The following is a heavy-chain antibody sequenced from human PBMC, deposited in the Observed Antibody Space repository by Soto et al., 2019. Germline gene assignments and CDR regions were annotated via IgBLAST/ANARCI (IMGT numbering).Heavy chain of an antibody. D-gene: IGHD3-22*01. J-gene: IGHJ6*02. CDR3: AGEVVVFGVIIPTPMDV. CDR1: GFTFSGYE. CDR2: ISGSGSTI. V-gene: IGHV3-48*03. Sequence: PGGSLRLSCAASGFTFSGYEMNWVRQAPGKGLEWVSYISGSGSTIYYADSVKGRFTISRDNAKDSLYLQMNSLRAEDTAVYYCAGEVVVFGVIIPTPMDVWGQGTTVTVSS.